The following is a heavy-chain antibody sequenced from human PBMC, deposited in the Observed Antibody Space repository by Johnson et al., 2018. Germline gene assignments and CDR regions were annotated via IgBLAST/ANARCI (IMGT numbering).Heavy chain of an antibody. CDR1: GFTFRNYG. J-gene: IGHJ3*01. CDR3: ARRDLDQAFDG. V-gene: IGHV3-33*01. Sequence: VQLVESGGGVVQPGRSLRLSCAASGFTFRNYGMHWVRQAPGKGLEWVALIWYDGRNKHYADAVKGRFTISRDNSKNTMSLHMSSLRADDRAVYSCARRDLDQAFDGWGQGTMVTVSS. CDR2: IWYDGRNK. D-gene: IGHD2-2*01.